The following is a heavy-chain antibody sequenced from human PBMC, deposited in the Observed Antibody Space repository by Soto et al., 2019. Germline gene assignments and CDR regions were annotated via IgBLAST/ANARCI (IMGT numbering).Heavy chain of an antibody. CDR1: GFTFGTVA. Sequence: EVQLLESGGGLVEPGGSLRLSCVASGFTFGTVAMTWVRQAPGKGVEWVSSIAIGSFDSYYAPSVKGRFTTSRDDSKNTLYLQMHSLRAVDTAVYYSAKERSSRYLSGLYFDFWGPGSVVTVSS. CDR2: IAIGSFDS. V-gene: IGHV3-23*01. J-gene: IGHJ4*02. D-gene: IGHD3-9*01. CDR3: AKERSSRYLSGLYFDF.